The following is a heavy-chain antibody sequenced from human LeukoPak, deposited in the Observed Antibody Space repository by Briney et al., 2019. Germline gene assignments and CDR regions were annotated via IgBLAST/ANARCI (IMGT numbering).Heavy chain of an antibody. D-gene: IGHD3-22*01. CDR1: GGSISSGGYY. Sequence: PSETLSLTCTVSGGSISSGGYYWSWIRQHPGKGLEWIGYIYYSGSTYYNPSLKSRVTIPIDTSKNQFSLKLSSVTAADTAVYYCARAGYDSSGYSTYYFDYWGQGTLVTVSS. V-gene: IGHV4-31*03. J-gene: IGHJ4*02. CDR2: IYYSGST. CDR3: ARAGYDSSGYSTYYFDY.